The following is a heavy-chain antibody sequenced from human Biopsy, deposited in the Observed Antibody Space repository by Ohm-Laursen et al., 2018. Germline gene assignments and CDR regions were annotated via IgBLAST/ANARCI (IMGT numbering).Heavy chain of an antibody. CDR2: IYITGET. CDR1: GGYISHYY. D-gene: IGHD3-10*01. Sequence: SDTLSLTCTVSGGYISHYYWTWIRQPAGQGLEWIGRIYITGETDYNPSLKSRVTMSVDSSKKQSSLKLKSVTAADTAIYYCARAPPLIRGDVESWFDPWGQGILVTVSS. V-gene: IGHV4-4*07. J-gene: IGHJ5*02. CDR3: ARAPPLIRGDVESWFDP.